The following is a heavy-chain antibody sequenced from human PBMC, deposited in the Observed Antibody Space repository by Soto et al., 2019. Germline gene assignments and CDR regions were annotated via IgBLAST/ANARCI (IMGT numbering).Heavy chain of an antibody. CDR2: IKSKTDGGTT. J-gene: IGHJ6*03. CDR1: GFTFSNAW. D-gene: IGHD2-2*01. CDR3: TSRYCSSTSCYVPDYYYYYMDV. Sequence: GGSLRLSCAASGFTFSNAWMSWVRQAPGKGLEWVGRIKSKTDGGTTDYAAPVKGRFTISRDDSKNTLYLQMNSLKTEETAVYYCTSRYCSSTSCYVPDYYYYYMDVWGKGTTVTVSS. V-gene: IGHV3-15*01.